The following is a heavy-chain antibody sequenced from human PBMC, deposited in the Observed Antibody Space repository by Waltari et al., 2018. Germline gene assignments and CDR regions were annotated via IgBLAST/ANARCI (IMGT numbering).Heavy chain of an antibody. CDR2: ISSNGGST. J-gene: IGHJ4*02. V-gene: IGHV3-64D*08. CDR3: VKGHGSGSHPDY. Sequence: EVQLVESGGGLVQPGGSLRLSCYASGFSFRSYAMHWVRQAPGKGLEYVSAISSNGGSTYYADSVKGRFTIARDNSKNTLYLQMSSLRAEDTAVYYCVKGHGSGSHPDYWGQGTLVTVSS. D-gene: IGHD3-10*01. CDR1: GFSFRSYA.